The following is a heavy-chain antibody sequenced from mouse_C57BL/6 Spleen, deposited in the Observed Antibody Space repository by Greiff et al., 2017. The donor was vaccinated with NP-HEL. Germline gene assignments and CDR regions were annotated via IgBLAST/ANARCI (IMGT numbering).Heavy chain of an antibody. V-gene: IGHV1-22*01. CDR2: INPNNGGT. CDR3: ASEAGSSYVRYWYFDV. CDR1: GYTFTDYN. Sequence: EVQLQQSGPELVKPGASVKMSCKASGYTFTDYNMHWVKQSHGKSLEWIGYINPNNGGTSYNQKFKGKATLTVNKSSSTAYMELRSLTSEDSAVYYCASEAGSSYVRYWYFDVWGTGTTVTVSS. D-gene: IGHD1-1*01. J-gene: IGHJ1*03.